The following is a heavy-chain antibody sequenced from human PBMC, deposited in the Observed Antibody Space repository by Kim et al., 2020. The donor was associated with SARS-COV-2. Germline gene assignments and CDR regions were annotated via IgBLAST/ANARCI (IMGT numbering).Heavy chain of an antibody. CDR2: INPNSGGT. Sequence: ASVKVSCKASGYTFTGYYMHWVRQAPGQGLEWMGWINPNSGGTNYAQKFQGWVTMTRDTSISTAYMELSRLRSDDTAVYYCARSRSGPNDAYGMDVWGQGTTVTVSS. V-gene: IGHV1-2*04. J-gene: IGHJ6*02. CDR3: ARSRSGPNDAYGMDV. CDR1: GYTFTGYY. D-gene: IGHD1-1*01.